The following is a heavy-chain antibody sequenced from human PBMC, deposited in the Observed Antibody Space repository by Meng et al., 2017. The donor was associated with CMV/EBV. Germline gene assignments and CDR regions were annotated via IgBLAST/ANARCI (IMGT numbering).Heavy chain of an antibody. J-gene: IGHJ6*02. Sequence: ASVKVSCKASGYTFTSYGISWVRQAPGQGLEWMGWISAYNGNTNYAQKLQGRVTVTTDTSTGTAYMELRSLRSDDTAVYYCARDCSSTSCYRRGNNYYGMDVWGQGTTVTVSS. CDR3: ARDCSSTSCYRRGNNYYGMDV. D-gene: IGHD2-2*01. CDR1: GYTFTSYG. V-gene: IGHV1-18*01. CDR2: ISAYNGNT.